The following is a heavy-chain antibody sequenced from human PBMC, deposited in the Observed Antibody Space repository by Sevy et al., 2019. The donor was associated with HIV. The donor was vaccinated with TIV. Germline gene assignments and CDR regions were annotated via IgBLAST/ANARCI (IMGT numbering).Heavy chain of an antibody. V-gene: IGHV4-39*02. Sequence: SETLSLTCTVSGGSIISSTYYWGWIRQPPGKGLERIGSVYYSGSTYYNPSLRSRVTISVDMFKDHFSLKLSSVTAADTAVYYCARRGAGPAFDVWGQGTMVTVSS. D-gene: IGHD3-10*01. CDR1: GGSIISSTYY. CDR3: ARRGAGPAFDV. CDR2: VYYSGST. J-gene: IGHJ3*01.